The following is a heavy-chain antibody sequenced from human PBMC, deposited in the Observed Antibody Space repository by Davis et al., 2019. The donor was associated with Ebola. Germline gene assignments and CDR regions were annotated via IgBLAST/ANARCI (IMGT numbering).Heavy chain of an antibody. CDR3: ARGLGYYDSSGYYVDY. CDR2: IYTSGST. D-gene: IGHD3-22*01. Sequence: PSETLSLTCTVSGGSISSYYWSWIRQPAGKGLEWIGRIYTSGSTNYNPSLKSRVTMSVDTSKNQFSLKLSSVTAADTAVYYCARGLGYYDSSGYYVDYWGQGTLVTVSS. J-gene: IGHJ4*02. CDR1: GGSISSYY. V-gene: IGHV4-4*07.